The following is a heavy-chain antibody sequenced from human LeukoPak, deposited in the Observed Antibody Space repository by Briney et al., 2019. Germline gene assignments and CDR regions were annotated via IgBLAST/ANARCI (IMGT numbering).Heavy chain of an antibody. CDR1: GFTFSDYY. V-gene: IGHV3-11*01. CDR2: ISASGTTI. CDR3: AKGVLEWELTDY. D-gene: IGHD1-26*01. J-gene: IGHJ4*02. Sequence: GGSLRLSCAASGFTFSDYYMTWIRQAPGKGLEWVSYISASGTTIYYADSLKGRFTISRDNAKNSLYLQMNSLRAEDTAVYYCAKGVLEWELTDYWGQGTLVTVSS.